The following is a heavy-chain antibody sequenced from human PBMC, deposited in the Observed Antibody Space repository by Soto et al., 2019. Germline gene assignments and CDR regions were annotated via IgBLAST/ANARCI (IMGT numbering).Heavy chain of an antibody. D-gene: IGHD2-21*01. Sequence: SETLSLTCDVYGGSFNGYHWSWIRQPPGKGLEWIGEISHSGSTDYNPSLKSRVTISVDTSKNQFSLRVTSVTAADTAVYYCARGGDDCDYGVDVWGQGTTVTVSS. CDR3: ARGGDDCDYGVDV. CDR2: ISHSGST. CDR1: GGSFNGYH. V-gene: IGHV4-34*01. J-gene: IGHJ6*02.